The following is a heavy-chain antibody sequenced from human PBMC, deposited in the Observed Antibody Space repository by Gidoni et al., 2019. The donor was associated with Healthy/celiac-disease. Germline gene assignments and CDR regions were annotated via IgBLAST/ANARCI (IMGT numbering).Heavy chain of an antibody. D-gene: IGHD3-3*01. CDR2: IYTSGST. V-gene: IGHV4-4*07. CDR1: GGSISSYY. J-gene: IGHJ5*02. CDR3: ARDGARLRRITIFGVVSWFDP. Sequence: QVQLQESGPGLVKPSETLSLTCTVSGGSISSYYWSWIRQPAGKGLEWIGRIYTSGSTNYNPSLKSRVTRSVDTSKNQFSLKLSSVTAADTAVYYCARDGARLRRITIFGVVSWFDPWGQGTLVTVSS.